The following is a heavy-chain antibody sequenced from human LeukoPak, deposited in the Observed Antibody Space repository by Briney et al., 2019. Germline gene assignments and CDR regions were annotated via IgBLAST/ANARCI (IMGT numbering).Heavy chain of an antibody. J-gene: IGHJ5*02. CDR3: AKERYYYGSGSENWFDP. CDR1: GFTFSSYA. D-gene: IGHD3-10*01. V-gene: IGHV3-23*01. Sequence: GGSLRLSCAASGFTFSSYAMSWVRQAPGKGLEWVSAISGNGGSTYYAASVKGRFTISRDNSKNTLYLQMNSLRAEDTAVYYRAKERYYYGSGSENWFDPWGQGTLVTVSS. CDR2: ISGNGGST.